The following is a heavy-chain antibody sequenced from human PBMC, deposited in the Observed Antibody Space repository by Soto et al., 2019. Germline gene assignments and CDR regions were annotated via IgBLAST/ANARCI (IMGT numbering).Heavy chain of an antibody. CDR1: GFTFSSYS. CDR2: ISSSSSTI. Sequence: EVQLVESGGGLVQPGGSLRLSCAASGFTFSSYSMNWVRQAPGKGLEWVSYISSSSSTIYYADSVKGRFTISRDNAKNSLYLQMHSLRDEDTAVYDCARDGGLCMDVWGQATTVTVSS. V-gene: IGHV3-48*02. J-gene: IGHJ6*02. CDR3: ARDGGLCMDV. D-gene: IGHD3-16*01.